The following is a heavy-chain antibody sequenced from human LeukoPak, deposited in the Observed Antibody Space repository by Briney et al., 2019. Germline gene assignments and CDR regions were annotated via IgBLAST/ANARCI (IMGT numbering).Heavy chain of an antibody. J-gene: IGHJ4*02. Sequence: GGSLRLSCVASGFTFSSYGMHWVRQAPGKVLEWVAFIRYDGSNKYYADSVKGRFTISRDNSKNTLYLQMNSLRAEDTAVYYCAKAGAVVVVAAKYFDYWGQGTLVTVSS. CDR3: AKAGAVVVVAAKYFDY. V-gene: IGHV3-30*02. D-gene: IGHD2-15*01. CDR2: IRYDGSNK. CDR1: GFTFSSYG.